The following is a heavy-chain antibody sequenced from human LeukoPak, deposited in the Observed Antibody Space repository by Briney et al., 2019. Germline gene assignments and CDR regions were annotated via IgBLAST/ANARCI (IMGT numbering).Heavy chain of an antibody. CDR3: ARDFVEPYYYGSGSHYYYYYMDV. CDR1: GFTFSSYW. Sequence: GGSLRLSCAASGFTFSSYWMSWVRQAPGKGLEWVANIKQDGSEKYYVDSVKGRFTISRDNAKNSLYLQMNSLRAEDTAVYYCARDFVEPYYYGSGSHYYYYYMDVWGKGTTVTVSS. J-gene: IGHJ6*03. V-gene: IGHV3-7*01. CDR2: IKQDGSEK. D-gene: IGHD3-10*01.